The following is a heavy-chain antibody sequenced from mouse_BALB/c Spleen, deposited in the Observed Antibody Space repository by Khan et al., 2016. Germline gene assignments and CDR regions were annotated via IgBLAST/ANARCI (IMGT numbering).Heavy chain of an antibody. CDR2: INYSGST. CDR1: GYSITSHYT. J-gene: IGHJ2*01. D-gene: IGHD3-1*01. Sequence: EVQLQESGPDLVKPSQSLSLTCTVTGYSITSHYTWHWIRHFPGNKLEWMGYINYSGSTNYNPSHKRRFSITRDTSKNQFFLQLSSVTADDTATYYCATSSSGYWYYFDYWGQGTTLTVSS. CDR3: ATSSSGYWYYFDY. V-gene: IGHV3-1*02.